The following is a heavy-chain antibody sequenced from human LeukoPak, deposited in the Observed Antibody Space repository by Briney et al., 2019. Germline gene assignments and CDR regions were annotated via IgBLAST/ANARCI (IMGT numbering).Heavy chain of an antibody. D-gene: IGHD3-10*01. CDR3: ARGKEVITMLRGLKPGYYFDY. CDR1: GFTFSSYG. J-gene: IGHJ4*02. V-gene: IGHV4-34*01. CDR2: INHSGST. Sequence: GTLRLSCAASGFTFSSYGMSWVRQAPGKGLEWIGEINHSGSTNYNPSLKSRATISVDTSKNQFSLKLSSVTAADTAVYYCARGKEVITMLRGLKPGYYFDYWGQGTLVTVSS.